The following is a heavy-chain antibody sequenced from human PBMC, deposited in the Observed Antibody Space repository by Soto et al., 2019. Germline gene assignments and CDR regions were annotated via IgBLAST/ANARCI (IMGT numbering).Heavy chain of an antibody. J-gene: IGHJ6*02. Sequence: PGGSLRLSCAASGFTFSSYGTDGVLQAPGKGLEWVAVISYDGSNKYYADSVKGRFTISRDNSKNTLYLQMNSLRAEDTAVYYCAKAMQRDYGDYDYYYGMDVWGQGTTVTVSS. CDR1: GFTFSSYG. CDR2: ISYDGSNK. CDR3: AKAMQRDYGDYDYYYGMDV. V-gene: IGHV3-30*18. D-gene: IGHD4-17*01.